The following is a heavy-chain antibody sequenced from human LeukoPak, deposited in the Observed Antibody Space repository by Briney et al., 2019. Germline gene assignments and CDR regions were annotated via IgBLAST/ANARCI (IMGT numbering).Heavy chain of an antibody. Sequence: SVKVSCKASGFTFSSSVMQWVRQARGQRLEWIGWIVVGSGNTNYAQKFQERVTITRDMSTSTAYMELSSLRSEETAVYYCAADIVGATGYYFDYWGQGTLVTVSS. D-gene: IGHD1-26*01. CDR2: IVVGSGNT. V-gene: IGHV1-58*02. J-gene: IGHJ4*02. CDR3: AADIVGATGYYFDY. CDR1: GFTFSSSV.